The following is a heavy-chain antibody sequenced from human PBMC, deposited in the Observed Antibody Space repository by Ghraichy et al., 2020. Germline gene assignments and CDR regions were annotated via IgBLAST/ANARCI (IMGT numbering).Heavy chain of an antibody. Sequence: GALRLSCAASGFTFSSYAMTWVRQAPGKGLEWVSATSGGGGSTYYADSVKGRFTISRDNSKNTLYLQMNSLRAEDTVVYSCAKVVSWRYFDLWGRGTLVTVSS. D-gene: IGHD5/OR15-5a*01. CDR1: GFTFSSYA. J-gene: IGHJ2*01. V-gene: IGHV3-23*01. CDR2: TSGGGGST. CDR3: AKVVSWRYFDL.